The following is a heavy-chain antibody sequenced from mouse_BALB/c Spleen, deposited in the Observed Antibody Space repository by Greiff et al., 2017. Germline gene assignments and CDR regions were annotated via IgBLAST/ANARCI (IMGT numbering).Heavy chain of an antibody. CDR1: GFTFSSFG. D-gene: IGHD1-1*01. J-gene: IGHJ4*01. CDR2: ISSGSSTI. V-gene: IGHV5-17*02. Sequence: EVQRVESGGGLVQPGGSRKLSCAASGFTFSSFGMHWVRQAPEKGLEWVAYISSGSSTIYYADTVKGRFTISRDNPKNTLFLQMTSLRSEDTAMYYCARLTTVDAMDYWGQGTSVTVSS. CDR3: ARLTTVDAMDY.